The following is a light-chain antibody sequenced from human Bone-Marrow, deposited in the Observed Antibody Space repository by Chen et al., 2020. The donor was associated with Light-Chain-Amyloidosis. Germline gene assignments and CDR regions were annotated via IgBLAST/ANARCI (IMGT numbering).Light chain of an antibody. CDR1: QGIANF. J-gene: IGKJ3*01. Sequence: DIQMTQSPSSLSASVGDRVTITCRASQGIANFLAWYQQKPGKVPKLLIYSASTLQSGVPSRFSGSGSETDFTLTISSLQTEDVATYYCQKFDTAPFTFGPGTTVDIK. V-gene: IGKV1-27*01. CDR3: QKFDTAPFT. CDR2: SAS.